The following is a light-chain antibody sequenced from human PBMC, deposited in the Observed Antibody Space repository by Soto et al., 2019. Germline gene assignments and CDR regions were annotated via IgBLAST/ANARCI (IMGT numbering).Light chain of an antibody. CDR3: QQYGSTPPT. CDR1: QRVRSNY. CDR2: GAS. V-gene: IGKV3-20*01. Sequence: PGERATLSCRASQRVRSNYLAWYQQKPGQAPRLIIYGASSRATDIPDRFSGSGSGTDFSLTISRLEPEDFAVYSCQQYGSTPPTFGQGTKVEIK. J-gene: IGKJ1*01.